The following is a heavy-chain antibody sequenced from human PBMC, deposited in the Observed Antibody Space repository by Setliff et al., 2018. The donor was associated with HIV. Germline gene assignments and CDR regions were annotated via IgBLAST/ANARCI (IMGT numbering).Heavy chain of an antibody. CDR3: ARVTFYGSANYYPFDP. D-gene: IGHD3-10*01. CDR1: GYTFTSYG. J-gene: IGHJ5*02. V-gene: IGHV1-18*01. Sequence: GASVKVSCKASGYTFTSYGISWVRQAPGQGLEWMGWISVYNGNTNYAQNLQGRVTMTTDTSTSTAYMELRSLRSDDTAVYYCARVTFYGSANYYPFDPWGQGTLVTVSS. CDR2: ISVYNGNT.